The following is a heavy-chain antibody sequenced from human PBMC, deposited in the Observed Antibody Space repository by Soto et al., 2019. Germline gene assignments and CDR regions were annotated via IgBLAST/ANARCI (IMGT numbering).Heavy chain of an antibody. CDR2: FDPEDGET. D-gene: IGHD2-15*01. CDR1: GYTLTELS. Sequence: ASVKVSCKVSGYTLTELSMHWVRQAPGKGLEWMGGFDPEDGETIYAQKFQGRVTMTEDTSTDTAYMELSSLRSEDTAVYYCATGGHCSGGSCPRGFDYWGQGTLVTVSS. CDR3: ATGGHCSGGSCPRGFDY. V-gene: IGHV1-24*01. J-gene: IGHJ4*02.